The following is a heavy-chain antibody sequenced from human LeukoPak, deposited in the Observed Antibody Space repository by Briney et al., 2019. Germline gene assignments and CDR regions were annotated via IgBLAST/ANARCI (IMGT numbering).Heavy chain of an antibody. CDR2: ISGSGGST. D-gene: IGHD2-2*02. J-gene: IGHJ4*02. CDR3: AKAFGGVPAAISFDY. CDR1: GFTFSSYA. V-gene: IGHV3-23*01. Sequence: PGGSLRLSCAASGFTFSSYAMSWVRQAPGKGLEWVSAISGSGGSTYYADSVKGRFTISRDNSKNTLYLQMNSLRAEDTAVYYCAKAFGGVPAAISFDYCGQGTLVTVSS.